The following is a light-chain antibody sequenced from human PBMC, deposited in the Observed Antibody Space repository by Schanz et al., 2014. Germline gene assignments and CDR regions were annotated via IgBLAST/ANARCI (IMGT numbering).Light chain of an antibody. Sequence: QSVLTQPPSVSAAPGQKVNISCSGSTSNIGNGFVSWYQLLPGTAPKLLIYGNDKRPSGIPDRFSGSKSGTSATLGITGLQTGDEAEYYCGTWDSNVSVAFGGGTKVTVL. CDR3: GTWDSNVSVA. CDR2: GND. CDR1: TSNIGNGF. V-gene: IGLV1-51*01. J-gene: IGLJ2*01.